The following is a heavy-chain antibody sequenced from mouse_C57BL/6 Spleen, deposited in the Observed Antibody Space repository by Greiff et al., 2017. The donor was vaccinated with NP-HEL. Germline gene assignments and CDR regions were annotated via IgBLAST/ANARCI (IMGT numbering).Heavy chain of an antibody. Sequence: EVQLQQSGPELVKPGASVKISCKASGYTFTDYYMNWVKQSHGKSLEWIGDINPNNGGTSYNQKFKGKATLTVDKSSSTAYMELRSLTSEDSAVYYWARVYYGNPYFDYWGQGTTLTVSS. J-gene: IGHJ2*01. V-gene: IGHV1-26*01. CDR1: GYTFTDYY. CDR2: INPNNGGT. CDR3: ARVYYGNPYFDY. D-gene: IGHD2-1*01.